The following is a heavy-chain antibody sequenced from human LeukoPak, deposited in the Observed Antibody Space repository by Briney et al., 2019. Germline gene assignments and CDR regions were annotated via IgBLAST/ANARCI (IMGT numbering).Heavy chain of an antibody. J-gene: IGHJ4*02. CDR3: TRDRVGLWWFN. CDR1: GSTSGDDA. V-gene: IGHV3-49*03. Sequence: GGSLRLSCTASGSTSGDDALNWFRQAPGKGLEWVGFIRSKTYGGTTEYAASVKGRFTISRDDSKSIAYLQMNSLKTEDTAVYYCTRDRVGLWWFNWGRGTLVTVSS. CDR2: IRSKTYGGTT. D-gene: IGHD2-21*01.